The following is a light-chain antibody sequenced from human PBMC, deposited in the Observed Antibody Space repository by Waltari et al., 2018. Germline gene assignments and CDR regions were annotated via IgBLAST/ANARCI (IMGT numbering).Light chain of an antibody. V-gene: IGKV3-20*01. J-gene: IGKJ2*01. Sequence: IVLTQSPGTLSLSLGDRATLSCRASRIITRNYFAWYQQRPGQAPRLLIYGVSSRASGVSDRFSAGGSGRDFSLTISRLEPEDFAVYYCQQYGDSPATFGQGTKLEI. CDR1: RIITRNY. CDR3: QQYGDSPAT. CDR2: GVS.